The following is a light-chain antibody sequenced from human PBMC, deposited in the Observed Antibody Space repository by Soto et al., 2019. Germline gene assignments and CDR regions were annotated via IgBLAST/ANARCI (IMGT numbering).Light chain of an antibody. CDR2: DAS. J-gene: IGKJ1*01. CDR3: QHYNSYSEA. CDR1: QSISSL. V-gene: IGKV1-5*01. Sequence: DIQMTQSPCTLSASVGDRVTITCLASQSISSLLAWYQQKPGKAPKLLIYDASSLESGVPSRFSGSGSGTEFTLTISSLQPDDFATYYCQHYNSYSEAFGQGTKVDIK.